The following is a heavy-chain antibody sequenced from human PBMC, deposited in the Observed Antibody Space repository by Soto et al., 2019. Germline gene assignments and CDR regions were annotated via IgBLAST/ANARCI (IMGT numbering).Heavy chain of an antibody. D-gene: IGHD2-2*01. Sequence: GGSLRLSCAASGFTFSSYEMNWVRQAPGKGLEWVSYISSSGSTLYYADSVKGRFTISRDNAKNSLYLQMNSLRAEDTAVYYCGTCSSTSCYDAFDIWGQGTMVTVSS. V-gene: IGHV3-48*03. J-gene: IGHJ3*02. CDR2: ISSSGSTL. CDR1: GFTFSSYE. CDR3: GTCSSTSCYDAFDI.